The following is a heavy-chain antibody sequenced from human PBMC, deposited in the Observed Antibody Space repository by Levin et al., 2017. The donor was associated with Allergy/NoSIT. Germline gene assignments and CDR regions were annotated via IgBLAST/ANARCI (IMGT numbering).Heavy chain of an antibody. J-gene: IGHJ4*02. CDR1: GFTFTSYV. CDR3: AKDAGSTWRFDY. CDR2: ISGSGGTT. Sequence: LSLTCAASGFTFTSYVMSWVRQAPGGGLEWVSAISGSGGTTYYADSVKGRFTISRDNSKNTVSLEMNTLRPEDTAVYYCAKDAGSTWRFDYWGQGTLVTVSS. D-gene: IGHD6-13*01. V-gene: IGHV3-23*01.